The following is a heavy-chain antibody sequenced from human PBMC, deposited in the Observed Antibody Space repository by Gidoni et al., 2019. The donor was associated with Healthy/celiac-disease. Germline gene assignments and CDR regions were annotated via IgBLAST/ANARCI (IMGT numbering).Heavy chain of an antibody. CDR3: ARMGTGYCSSTSCPYYYYYGMDV. D-gene: IGHD2-2*01. CDR1: GGSISSGGYY. CDR2: IYYSGST. Sequence: QVQLQESGPGLVKPSQTLSLTCTVSGGSISSGGYYWSWIRQHPGKGLEWIGYIYYSGSTYYNPSLKRRVTISVDTSKNQFSLKLSSVTAADTAVYYCARMGTGYCSSTSCPYYYYYGMDVWGQGTTVTVSS. V-gene: IGHV4-31*03. J-gene: IGHJ6*02.